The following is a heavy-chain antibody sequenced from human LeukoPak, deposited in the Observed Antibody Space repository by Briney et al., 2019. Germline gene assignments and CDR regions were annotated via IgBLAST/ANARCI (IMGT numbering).Heavy chain of an antibody. CDR1: GFTFSSYD. D-gene: IGHD4-17*01. Sequence: GGSLRLSCAASGFTFSSYDMHWVRQATGKGLEWVSAIGTAGDTYYPGSVKGRFTISRENAKNSLYLQMNSLRAGDTAVYYCATGSFYGDYDSPFDYWGQGTLVTVSS. CDR3: ATGSFYGDYDSPFDY. J-gene: IGHJ4*02. CDR2: IGTAGDT. V-gene: IGHV3-13*01.